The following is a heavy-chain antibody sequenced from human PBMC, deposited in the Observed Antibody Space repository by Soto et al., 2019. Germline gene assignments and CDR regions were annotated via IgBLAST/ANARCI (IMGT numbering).Heavy chain of an antibody. CDR2: IYWDDDK. CDR1: GFSLSSTRMA. V-gene: IGHV2-5*02. D-gene: IGHD6-19*01. CDR3: AHIVVAGLGYYFDY. J-gene: IGHJ4*02. Sequence: ITLKESGPTLVKPTQTLTLTCTFSGFSLSSTRMAVGWIRQPPGKALEWLALIYWDDDKRYSPFLKSRLTITKETSKNQVVLTMSNMDPVDTARYYCAHIVVAGLGYYFDYWGQGTLVTVSS.